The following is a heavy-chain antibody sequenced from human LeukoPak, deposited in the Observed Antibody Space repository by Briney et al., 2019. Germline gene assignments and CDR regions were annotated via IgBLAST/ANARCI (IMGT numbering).Heavy chain of an antibody. CDR1: GFTFSSFA. Sequence: GGSLRLSCSASGFTFSSFAMHWGRQAPGKGLEYVAAISRNGGSTYYADSVEGRFTISRDNSKSTLYLQMSSLRAEDTAVYLCVKDLRSDFMGVLSRYLSYWGQGTLVTVSS. J-gene: IGHJ4*02. D-gene: IGHD2/OR15-2a*01. V-gene: IGHV3-64D*09. CDR2: ISRNGGST. CDR3: VKDLRSDFMGVLSRYLSY.